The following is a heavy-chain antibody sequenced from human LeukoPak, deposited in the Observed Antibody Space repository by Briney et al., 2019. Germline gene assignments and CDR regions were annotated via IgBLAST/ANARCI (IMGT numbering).Heavy chain of an antibody. CDR2: IKSKTDGGTT. V-gene: IGHV3-15*01. J-gene: IGHJ5*01. D-gene: IGHD1-26*01. Sequence: EPGGSLRLSCAASGFTFSSYAMSWVRQAPGKGLEWVGRIKSKTDGGTTDYAAPVKGRFTISRDDSKNTLYLQMNSLKTEDTAVYYCIKETRSWELLYGWFDFWGQGTLVTVSS. CDR3: IKETRSWELLYGWFDF. CDR1: GFTFSSYA.